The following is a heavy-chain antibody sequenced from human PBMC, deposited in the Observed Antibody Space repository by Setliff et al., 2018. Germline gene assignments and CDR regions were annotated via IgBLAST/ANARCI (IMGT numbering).Heavy chain of an antibody. CDR3: ARDDIGDGYNEH. CDR2: IIPIFGTA. J-gene: IGHJ4*02. D-gene: IGHD5-12*01. CDR1: GGTFSISS. Sequence: GASVKVSCKASGGTFSISSISWVRQAPGQGLEWMGNIIPIFGTANYPQNFQGRVTITADASSTTAYMELRSLSVDDTAVYYCARDDIGDGYNEHWGQGTLVTVSS. V-gene: IGHV1-69*13.